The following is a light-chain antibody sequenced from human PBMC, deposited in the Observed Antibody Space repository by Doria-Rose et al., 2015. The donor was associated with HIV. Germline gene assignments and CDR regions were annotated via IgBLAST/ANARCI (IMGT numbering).Light chain of an antibody. CDR3: QQRSS. CDR1: HSVNIY. J-gene: IGKJ5*01. CDR2: DAS. V-gene: IGKV3-11*01. Sequence: TQSPATPPCAAVERASRYCTATHSVNIYLAWYQQKPGQAPRPLIYDASNRATGIPARFSGSGSGTDFTLTISSLEPEDFAVYYCQQRSSFGQGTRLEIK.